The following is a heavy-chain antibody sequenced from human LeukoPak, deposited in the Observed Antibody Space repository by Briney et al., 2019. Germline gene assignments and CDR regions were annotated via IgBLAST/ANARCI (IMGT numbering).Heavy chain of an antibody. V-gene: IGHV1-69*04. CDR3: AREGTGDGYNYRVDY. J-gene: IGHJ4*02. CDR1: GGTFSSYA. Sequence: VASVKVSCKASGGTFSSYAISWVRQAPGQGLEWMGRIIPILGIANYAQKFQGRVTITADKSTSTAYMELSSLRSEDTAVYYCAREGTGDGYNYRVDYWGQGTLVTVSS. CDR2: IIPILGIA. D-gene: IGHD5-24*01.